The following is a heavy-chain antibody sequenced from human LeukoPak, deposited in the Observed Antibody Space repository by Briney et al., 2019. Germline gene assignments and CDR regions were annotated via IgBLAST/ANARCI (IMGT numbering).Heavy chain of an antibody. CDR2: ISGSGGST. J-gene: IGHJ6*03. D-gene: IGHD1-26*01. V-gene: IGHV3-23*01. CDR3: AKSTSGSYYFDYYYMDV. Sequence: GGSLRLSCAASGFTFSSYAMSWVRQAPGKGLEWVSAISGSGGSTYYADSVKGRFTISRDNSKNTLYLQMNSLRAEDTAVYYCAKSTSGSYYFDYYYMDVWGKGTTVTVSS. CDR1: GFTFSSYA.